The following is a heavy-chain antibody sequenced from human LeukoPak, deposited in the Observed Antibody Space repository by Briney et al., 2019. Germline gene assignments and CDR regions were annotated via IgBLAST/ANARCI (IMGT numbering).Heavy chain of an antibody. Sequence: GGSLRLSCAASGFTFSSYAMSWVRQAPGKGLEWVSAISGSGGSTYYADSVKGRFTISRDNSKSTLYLQMNSLRAEDTAVYYCAKDGPNYGSGRDYYYYYGMDVWGQGTTVTVSS. D-gene: IGHD3-10*01. CDR2: ISGSGGST. V-gene: IGHV3-23*01. CDR3: AKDGPNYGSGRDYYYYYGMDV. CDR1: GFTFSSYA. J-gene: IGHJ6*02.